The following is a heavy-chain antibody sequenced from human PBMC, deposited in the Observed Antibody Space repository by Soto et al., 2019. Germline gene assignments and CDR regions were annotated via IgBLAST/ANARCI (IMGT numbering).Heavy chain of an antibody. J-gene: IGHJ6*02. CDR1: GFTFSSYA. CDR2: ISGSGGST. D-gene: IGHD3-9*01. Sequence: GGSLRLSCAASGFTFSSYAMSWVRQAPGKGLEWVSAISGSGGSTYYADSVKGRFTISRDNSKNTLYLQMNSLRAEDTAVYYCASGLGVLRYFDWLLPDYYYGMDVWGQGTTVTVSS. CDR3: ASGLGVLRYFDWLLPDYYYGMDV. V-gene: IGHV3-23*01.